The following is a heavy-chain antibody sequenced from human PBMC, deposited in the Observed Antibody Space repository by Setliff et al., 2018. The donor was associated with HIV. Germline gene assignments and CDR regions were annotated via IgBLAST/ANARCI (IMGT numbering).Heavy chain of an antibody. J-gene: IGHJ6*02. CDR2: IYPGDSDT. D-gene: IGHD2-2*03. CDR3: ARHGYCSGTSCSEYYYYYGMDV. V-gene: IGHV5-51*01. CDR1: GYSFTNYW. Sequence: PGESLKISCKGSGYSFTNYWIGWVRQMPGKGLEWMGIIYPGDSDTRYSPSFQGQVTISADKSISTAYLQWSSLKASDTAMYYCARHGYCSGTSCSEYYYYYGMDVWGQGTTVT.